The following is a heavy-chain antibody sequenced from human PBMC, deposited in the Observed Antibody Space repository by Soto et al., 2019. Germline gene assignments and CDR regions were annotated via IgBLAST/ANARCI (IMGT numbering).Heavy chain of an antibody. Sequence: GSLRLSCAASGFTFSSYAMSWVRQAPGKGLEWVSAISGSGGSTYYADSVKGRFTISRDNSKNTLYLQMNSLRAEDTAVYYCAKDQGAAANYYYYGMDVWGQGTTVTVSS. CDR2: ISGSGGST. CDR3: AKDQGAAANYYYYGMDV. V-gene: IGHV3-23*01. J-gene: IGHJ6*02. CDR1: GFTFSSYA. D-gene: IGHD6-13*01.